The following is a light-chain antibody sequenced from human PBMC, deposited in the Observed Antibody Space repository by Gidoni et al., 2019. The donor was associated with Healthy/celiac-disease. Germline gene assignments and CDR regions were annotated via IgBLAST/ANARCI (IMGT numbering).Light chain of an antibody. CDR1: QSLLHSNGYNY. CDR2: LGS. Sequence: DIVMTQSPLSLPVTPGEPASISCRSSQSLLHSNGYNYLDWYLQKPGQSPQLLIYLGSNRASGVPDRFSGSGSGTEFTLKISRVEAEDVWVYYCMQALQTPPTFGGGTKVEIK. J-gene: IGKJ4*01. V-gene: IGKV2-28*01. CDR3: MQALQTPPT.